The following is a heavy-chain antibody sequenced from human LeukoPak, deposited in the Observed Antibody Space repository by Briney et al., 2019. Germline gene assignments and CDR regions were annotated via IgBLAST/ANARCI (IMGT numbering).Heavy chain of an antibody. CDR3: ARDVGINRFDY. J-gene: IGHJ4*02. V-gene: IGHV1-18*01. Sequence: GASVKVSCKASGYTFTTFGIRWVRQAPGQGLEWMGWISADNGDTDYAQKFQGRVTLTTDTSTSTAYMELTSLRSDDTALYYCARDVGINRFDYWGQGTLVTVSS. CDR2: ISADNGDT. D-gene: IGHD7-27*01. CDR1: GYTFTTFG.